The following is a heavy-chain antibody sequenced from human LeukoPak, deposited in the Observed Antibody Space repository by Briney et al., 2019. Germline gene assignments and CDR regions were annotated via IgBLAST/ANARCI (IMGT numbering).Heavy chain of an antibody. Sequence: GGSLRLSCAASGFPFSNYWMHWVRQAPGKGLEWVSRITHTGDTSGYADPVRGRFTISRDSTKNTLYLDMNSLRADDTAVYYCARDRDGLGDFWGQGTLVTVSS. CDR3: ARDRDGLGDF. D-gene: IGHD3/OR15-3a*01. V-gene: IGHV3-74*01. CDR2: ITHTGDTS. J-gene: IGHJ4*02. CDR1: GFPFSNYW.